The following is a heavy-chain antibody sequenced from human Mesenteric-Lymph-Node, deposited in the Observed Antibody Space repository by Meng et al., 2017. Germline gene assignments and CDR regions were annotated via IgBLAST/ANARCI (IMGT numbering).Heavy chain of an antibody. CDR2: VSAAAKTK. CDR1: GFTFSSYA. Sequence: GGSLRLSCAASGFTFSSYAMSWVRQAPGKGLEWVAVVSAAAKTKFYADSVKGRFTISRDNAKNSLYLQMNSLRAEDTAVYYCARDPITMIRRSAFDIWGQGTMVTVSS. CDR3: ARDPITMIRRSAFDI. D-gene: IGHD3-10*01. V-gene: IGHV3-30*04. J-gene: IGHJ3*02.